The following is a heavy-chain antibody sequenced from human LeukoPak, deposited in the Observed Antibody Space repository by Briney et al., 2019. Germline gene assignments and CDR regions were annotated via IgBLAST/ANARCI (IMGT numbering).Heavy chain of an antibody. V-gene: IGHV4-39*01. CDR3: ARHSQVRGVITLFDY. D-gene: IGHD3-10*01. CDR2: IYYSGST. CDR1: GVSISSSSYY. Sequence: SETLSLTCTVSGVSISSSSYYWGWIRQPPGKGLEWIGSIYYSGSTYYNPSLKSRVTISVDTSKNQFSLKLSSVTAADTAVYYCARHSQVRGVITLFDYWGQGTLVTVSS. J-gene: IGHJ4*02.